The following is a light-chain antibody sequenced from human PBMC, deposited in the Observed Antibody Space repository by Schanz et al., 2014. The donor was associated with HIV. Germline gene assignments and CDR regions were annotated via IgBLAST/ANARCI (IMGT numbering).Light chain of an antibody. V-gene: IGKV3-20*01. Sequence: ETVLTQSPGTLSLSPGERATLSCRASQSVSSNYLAWYQQKPSQAPRLLIFGASNRATGIPDRFSGSGSGTDFALTISRLEPEDSAVYYCQQYGSSPLTFGGGTKVEIK. CDR3: QQYGSSPLT. CDR2: GAS. CDR1: QSVSSNY. J-gene: IGKJ4*01.